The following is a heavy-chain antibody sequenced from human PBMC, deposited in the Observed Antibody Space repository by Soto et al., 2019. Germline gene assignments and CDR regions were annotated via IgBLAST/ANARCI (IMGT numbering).Heavy chain of an antibody. D-gene: IGHD3-10*01. Sequence: PGGSLRLSCAASGFTFSSYGMHWVRQAPGKGLEWVAVIWYDGSNKYYADSVKGRFTISRDNSKNTLYLQMNSLRAEDTAVYYCARDSVGGWFGPSSAAIDYWGQGTLVTVSS. CDR3: ARDSVGGWFGPSSAAIDY. V-gene: IGHV3-33*01. CDR1: GFTFSSYG. CDR2: IWYDGSNK. J-gene: IGHJ4*02.